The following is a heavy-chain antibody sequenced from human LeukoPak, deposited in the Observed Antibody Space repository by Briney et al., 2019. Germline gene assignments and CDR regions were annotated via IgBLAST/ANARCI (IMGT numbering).Heavy chain of an antibody. CDR3: ARDYDILTGYGDAFDV. V-gene: IGHV4-59*01. CDR1: GSSISSYY. D-gene: IGHD3-9*01. Sequence: SSETLSLTCTVSGSSISSYYFSWIRQPPGKGLERIGYISYSGSSNYNPSLKSRVTISVDTSKSQFSLKLRSVTAADTAVYYCARDYDILTGYGDAFDVRGQGTKVTVSS. CDR2: ISYSGSS. J-gene: IGHJ3*01.